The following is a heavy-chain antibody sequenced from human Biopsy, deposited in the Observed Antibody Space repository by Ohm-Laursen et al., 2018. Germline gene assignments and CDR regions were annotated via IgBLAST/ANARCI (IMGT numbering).Heavy chain of an antibody. Sequence: SLRLSCTASGFSFSNYGMHWVRQAPGEGLEWVAAISYDGSKTDYGDSVKGRLNISRDNSKNTLDLQMSSLRVEDTAVYFCAKDKGTFNFYYYGMDVWGQGTTVTVSS. CDR1: GFSFSNYG. V-gene: IGHV3-30*18. CDR3: AKDKGTFNFYYYGMDV. D-gene: IGHD2/OR15-2a*01. CDR2: ISYDGSKT. J-gene: IGHJ6*02.